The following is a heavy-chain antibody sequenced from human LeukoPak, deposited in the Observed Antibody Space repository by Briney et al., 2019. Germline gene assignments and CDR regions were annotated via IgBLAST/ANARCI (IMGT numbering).Heavy chain of an antibody. CDR1: GYTFTSYT. V-gene: IGHV1-3*01. J-gene: IGHJ4*02. D-gene: IGHD3-10*01. CDR3: ARDHGSGDFGY. Sequence: ASVKVSCKASGYTFTSYTMHWVRQAPGQRLEWMGWINAGNGNTKYSQKFQGRVTITRDTSASTAYMELSSLRSEDTAVYYCARDHGSGDFGYWGQGTLVTVSS. CDR2: INAGNGNT.